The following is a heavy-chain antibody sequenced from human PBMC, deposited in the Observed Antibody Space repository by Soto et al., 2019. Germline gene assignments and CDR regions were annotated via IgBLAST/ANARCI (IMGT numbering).Heavy chain of an antibody. D-gene: IGHD6-19*01. CDR3: AIDLNSGWYGDYYYYGMDV. CDR2: ISAYNGNT. CDR1: GYTFTSYG. V-gene: IGHV1-18*01. J-gene: IGHJ6*02. Sequence: ASVKVSCKASGYTFTSYGISWVRQAPGQGLEWMGWISAYNGNTNYAQKLQGRVTMTTDTSTSTAYMELRSLRSDDTAVYYCAIDLNSGWYGDYYYYGMDVWGQGTTVTVSS.